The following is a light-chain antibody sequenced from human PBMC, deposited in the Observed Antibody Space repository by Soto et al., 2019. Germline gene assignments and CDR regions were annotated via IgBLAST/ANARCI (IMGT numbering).Light chain of an antibody. CDR2: KDS. CDR3: QSADSSGTYVV. J-gene: IGLJ2*01. V-gene: IGLV3-25*03. Sequence: SYELTQPPSVSVSPGQTARITCSGDALPKQYAYWYQQKPGQAPVLVISKDSERPSGIPERVSGSSSGTTVTLTISGVQAEYEADYYCQSADSSGTYVVFGGGTKLTVL. CDR1: ALPKQY.